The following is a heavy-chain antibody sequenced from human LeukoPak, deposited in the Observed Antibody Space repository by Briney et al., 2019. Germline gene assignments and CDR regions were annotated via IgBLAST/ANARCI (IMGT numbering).Heavy chain of an antibody. D-gene: IGHD6-19*01. Sequence: SETLSLTCTVSGGSISSSSYYWGWIRQPPGKGLEWIGSIYYSGSTYYNPSLKSRVTISVDTSKNQFSLKLSSVTAADTAVYYCARSRMGYSSGWYDYFDYWGQGTLVTVSS. J-gene: IGHJ4*02. V-gene: IGHV4-39*01. CDR3: ARSRMGYSSGWYDYFDY. CDR1: GGSISSSSYY. CDR2: IYYSGST.